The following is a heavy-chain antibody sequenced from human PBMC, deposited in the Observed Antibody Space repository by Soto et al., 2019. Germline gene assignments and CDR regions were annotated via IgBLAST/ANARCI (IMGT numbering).Heavy chain of an antibody. CDR2: ISGSGGST. CDR1: GFTFSSYA. Sequence: GGSLRLSCGASGFTFSSYAMSWVRQAPGKGLEWVSAISGSGGSTYYADSVKGRFTISRDNSKNTLYLQMNSLRAEDTAVYYCAKVRLAGTDAFDIWGQGTMVTVSS. J-gene: IGHJ3*02. V-gene: IGHV3-23*01. CDR3: AKVRLAGTDAFDI. D-gene: IGHD6-13*01.